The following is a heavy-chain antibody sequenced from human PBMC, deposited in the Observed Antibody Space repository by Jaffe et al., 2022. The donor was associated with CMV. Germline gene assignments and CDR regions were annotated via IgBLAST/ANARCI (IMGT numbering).Heavy chain of an antibody. CDR2: IYYSGST. V-gene: IGHV4-31*03. CDR3: ARGGLAMVRGVSWFDP. J-gene: IGHJ5*02. D-gene: IGHD3-10*01. CDR1: GGSISSGGYY. Sequence: QVQLQESGPGLVKPSQTLSLTCTVSGGSISSGGYYWSWIRQHPGKGLEWIGYIYYSGSTYYNPSLKSRVTISVDTSKNQFSLKLSSVTAADTAVYYCARGGLAMVRGVSWFDPWGQGTLVTVSS.